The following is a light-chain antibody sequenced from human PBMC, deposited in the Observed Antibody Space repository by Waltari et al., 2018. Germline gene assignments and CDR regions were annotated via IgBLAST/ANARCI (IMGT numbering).Light chain of an antibody. Sequence: DIVMTQSPDSLAVSLGERATINCKSSQSVLFSLNNKNYLAWYQQKPGQPPKLLIYWASTRESGVPDRFSGSESGTDFNLTISSLQAEDVAVYYCQQYCTTPLTFGGGTKVESK. CDR1: QSVLFSLNNKNY. CDR3: QQYCTTPLT. J-gene: IGKJ4*01. V-gene: IGKV4-1*01. CDR2: WAS.